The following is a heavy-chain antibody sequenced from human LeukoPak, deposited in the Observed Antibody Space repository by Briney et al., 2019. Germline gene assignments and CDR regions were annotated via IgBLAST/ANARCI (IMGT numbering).Heavy chain of an antibody. J-gene: IGHJ4*02. D-gene: IGHD3-22*01. CDR3: AKDVDRVQSYYFDY. CDR2: ISGSGITT. Sequence: PGGSLRLSCAASGITFSTYAMNWVRQAPGKGLEWVSGISGSGITTNYVDSVKGRFTISRDNSKNTLFLQMNSLRAEDTAIYYCAKDVDRVQSYYFDYWGQGTLVTVSS. CDR1: GITFSTYA. V-gene: IGHV3-23*01.